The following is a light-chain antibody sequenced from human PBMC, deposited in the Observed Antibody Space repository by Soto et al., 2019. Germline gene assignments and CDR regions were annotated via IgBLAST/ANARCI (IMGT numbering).Light chain of an antibody. V-gene: IGKV1-12*01. J-gene: IGKJ4*01. CDR2: GAS. CDR3: QQASSFPLT. Sequence: DIQVTQSPSSVSASVGDRVTISCRASQAISSWLAWYQQKPGEAPKLLIYGASTLQSGVPSRFSGSESGTLFTLTISSLQPEDFATYYCQQASSFPLTFGGGTKVQIK. CDR1: QAISSW.